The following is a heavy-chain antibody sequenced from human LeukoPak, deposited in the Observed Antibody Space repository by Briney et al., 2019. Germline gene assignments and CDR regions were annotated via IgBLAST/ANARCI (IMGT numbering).Heavy chain of an antibody. CDR1: GGTFSSCA. CDR3: ARDPSGYDDAFDI. V-gene: IGHV1-69*06. CDR2: TIPIFGTA. D-gene: IGHD5-12*01. Sequence: SVKVSCKASGGTFSSCAISWVRQAPGQGLEWMGGTIPIFGTANYAQKFQGRVTITADKSTSTAYMELSSLRSEDTAVYYCARDPSGYDDAFDIWGQGTMVTVSS. J-gene: IGHJ3*02.